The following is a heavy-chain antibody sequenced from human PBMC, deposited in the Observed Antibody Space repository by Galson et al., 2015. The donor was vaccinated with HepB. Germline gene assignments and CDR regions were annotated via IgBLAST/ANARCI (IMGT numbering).Heavy chain of an antibody. CDR2: ISYDGSNK. CDR1: GFTFSSYG. CDR3: AKGSTYYDFLDQLDY. V-gene: IGHV3-30*18. Sequence: SLRLSCAASGFTFSSYGMHWVRQAPGKGLEWVAVISYDGSNKYYADSVKGRFTISRDNSKNTLYLQMNSLRAEDTAVYHCAKGSTYYDFLDQLDYWGQGTLVTVSS. D-gene: IGHD3-3*01. J-gene: IGHJ4*02.